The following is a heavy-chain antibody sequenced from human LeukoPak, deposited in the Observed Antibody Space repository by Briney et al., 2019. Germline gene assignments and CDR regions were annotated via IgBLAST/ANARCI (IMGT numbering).Heavy chain of an antibody. D-gene: IGHD6-19*01. CDR3: ARDGSGWSSDY. V-gene: IGHV3-33*01. Sequence: GGSLRLSCVGSGFNFRDSGMHWARQAPGKGLEWVAVMWNDGITGKYADSVRGRFRVSRDNSKNTVYLQMDSLRPDDTSVYYCARDGSGWSSDYWGQGTLVTVSS. CDR2: MWNDGITG. J-gene: IGHJ4*02. CDR1: GFNFRDSG.